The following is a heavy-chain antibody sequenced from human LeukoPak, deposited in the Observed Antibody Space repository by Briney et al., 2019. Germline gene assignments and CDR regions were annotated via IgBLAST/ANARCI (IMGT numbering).Heavy chain of an antibody. CDR3: AREGSRSSFYFDY. V-gene: IGHV3-11*04. Sequence: GGSLRLSCAAAEFTFSVFHMSWIRQARGKGLEWISHISSSGSSIYYADSVKGRFTISRDNAKNSLYLQVKSLRAEDTGVYYCAREGSRSSFYFDYWGQGTLVTVSS. CDR2: ISSSGSSI. D-gene: IGHD6-6*01. CDR1: EFTFSVFH. J-gene: IGHJ4*02.